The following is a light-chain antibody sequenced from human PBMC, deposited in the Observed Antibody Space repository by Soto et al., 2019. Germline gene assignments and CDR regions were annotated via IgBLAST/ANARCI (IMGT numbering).Light chain of an antibody. CDR1: SSDVGSYNL. V-gene: IGLV2-23*01. CDR3: CSYAGSSTYG. J-gene: IGLJ1*01. CDR2: EGS. Sequence: QSVLTQPASVSGSPGQSITISCTGTSSDVGSYNLVSWSQQHPGKAPKLMIYEGSKRPSGVSNRFSGSKSGNTASLTISVLQAEDEADYYCCSYAGSSTYGFGTGTRSPS.